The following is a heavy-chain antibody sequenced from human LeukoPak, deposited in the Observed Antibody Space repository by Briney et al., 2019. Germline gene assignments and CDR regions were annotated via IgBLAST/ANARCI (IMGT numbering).Heavy chain of an antibody. CDR1: GFTFSTYG. V-gene: IGHV3-23*01. J-gene: IGHJ4*02. Sequence: GGSLRLSCAASGFTFSTYGMHWVRQAPGKGLEWVSAISGSGGSTYYADSVKGRFTISRDNSKNTLYLQMNSLRAEDTAVYYCAKEIGSSTYYFDYWGQGTLVTVSS. D-gene: IGHD2-15*01. CDR2: ISGSGGST. CDR3: AKEIGSSTYYFDY.